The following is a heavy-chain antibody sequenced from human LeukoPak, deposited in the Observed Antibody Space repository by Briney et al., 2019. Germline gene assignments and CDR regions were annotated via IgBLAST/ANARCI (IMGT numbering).Heavy chain of an antibody. CDR2: LYHSGST. CDR1: GGSISSSSYY. CDR3: AIPYYYGSGSWLY. Sequence: SETLSLTCTVSGGSISSSSYYWGRIRQPPGKGLEWIGSLYHSGSTFYNPSLKSRVTISVDTSKNQFSLKLNSVTAADTAVYYCAIPYYYGSGSWLYWGQGTLVTVSS. V-gene: IGHV4-39*01. D-gene: IGHD3-10*01. J-gene: IGHJ4*02.